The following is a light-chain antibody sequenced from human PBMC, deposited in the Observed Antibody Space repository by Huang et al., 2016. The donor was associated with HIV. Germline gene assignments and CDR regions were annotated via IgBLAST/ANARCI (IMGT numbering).Light chain of an antibody. J-gene: IGKJ5*01. V-gene: IGKV3-20*01. CDR1: QSVSSSY. CDR3: QQYGGSPIT. Sequence: EIVLTQSPGTLSLFPGERATHSCRASQSVSSSYLAWYQQKPGQAPRLLIYGASNGATGIPARVSGSGSGTDFTLAISRVEPEDFAVYYCQQYGGSPITFGQGTRLEIK. CDR2: GAS.